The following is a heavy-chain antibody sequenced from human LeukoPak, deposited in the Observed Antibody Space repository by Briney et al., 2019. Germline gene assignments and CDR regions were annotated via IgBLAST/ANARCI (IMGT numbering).Heavy chain of an antibody. CDR3: ARDRYGDYVRDY. D-gene: IGHD4-17*01. CDR2: ISWNSGSI. Sequence: GGSLRLSCAASGFTFDDYAMHWVRQAPGKGLEWVSGISWNSGSIDYADSVKGRFTISRDNAKNSLYLQMNSLRAEDTAAYYCARDRYGDYVRDYWGQGTLVTVSS. CDR1: GFTFDDYA. J-gene: IGHJ4*02. V-gene: IGHV3-9*01.